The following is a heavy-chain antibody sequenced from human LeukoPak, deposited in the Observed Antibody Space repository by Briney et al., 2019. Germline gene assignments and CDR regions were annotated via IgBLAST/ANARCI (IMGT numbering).Heavy chain of an antibody. D-gene: IGHD1-26*01. CDR1: AFTFSDYS. CDR3: ERDRIKSGSYYFDY. Sequence: GGSLRLSCAASAFTFSDYSMNWVRQAPGKGLEWISYISGRSSTIYYADSVKGRFTISRDNAKNSMYLQMNSLSAEATAVYYCERDRIKSGSYYFDYWGQGTLVTVSS. J-gene: IGHJ4*02. V-gene: IGHV3-48*01. CDR2: ISGRSSTI.